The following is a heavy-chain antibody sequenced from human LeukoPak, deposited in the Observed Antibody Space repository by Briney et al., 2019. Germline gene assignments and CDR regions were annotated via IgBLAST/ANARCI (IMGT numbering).Heavy chain of an antibody. Sequence: PGRSPRLSCAASGFTFSNYAMHWVRQAPGKGLEWVAVISFDGTNKYYANSVQGRFTISRDNSKNTLYLQMNSLRAEDTALYYCARDMYDNGWSSFDYWGQGTLVTVS. D-gene: IGHD3-10*01. CDR1: GFTFSNYA. V-gene: IGHV3-30-3*01. CDR3: ARDMYDNGWSSFDY. J-gene: IGHJ4*02. CDR2: ISFDGTNK.